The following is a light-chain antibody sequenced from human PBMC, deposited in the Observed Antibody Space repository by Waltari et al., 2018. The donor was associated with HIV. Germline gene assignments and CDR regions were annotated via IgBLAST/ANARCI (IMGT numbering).Light chain of an antibody. Sequence: QSALTPPPSASGSPGQSITISCTGTSSAIGAYNYVAWYQQYPGQASKLMIYDVTKRPSGVPDRCSGSKSGNTASLTVSGLQAEYEADYYCASHAGSKDVFGGGTKLTVL. V-gene: IGLV2-8*01. J-gene: IGLJ2*01. CDR3: ASHAGSKDV. CDR1: SSAIGAYNY. CDR2: DVT.